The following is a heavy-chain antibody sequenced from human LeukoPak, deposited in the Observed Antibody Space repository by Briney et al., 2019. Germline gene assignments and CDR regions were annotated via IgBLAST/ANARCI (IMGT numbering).Heavy chain of an antibody. Sequence: PGGSLRLSCAASGFTFSSYAMSWVRQAPGKGLEWVSAISGSGGSTYYADSVKGRFTISRDNSKNTLYLQMNSLRAEDTAVYYCAKLYSRGIAAAGIQPSNNDYWGQGTLVTVSS. J-gene: IGHJ4*02. CDR3: AKLYSRGIAAAGIQPSNNDY. CDR2: ISGSGGST. D-gene: IGHD6-13*01. CDR1: GFTFSSYA. V-gene: IGHV3-23*01.